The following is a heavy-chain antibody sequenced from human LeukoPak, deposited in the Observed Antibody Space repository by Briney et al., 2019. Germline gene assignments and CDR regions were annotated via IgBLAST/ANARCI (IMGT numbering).Heavy chain of an antibody. CDR1: GFTFSSYS. CDR2: ISSSSSYI. Sequence: PGGPLRLSCAASGFTFSSYSMNWVRQAPGKGLEWVSSISSSSSYIYYADSVKGRFTISRDNAKNSLYLQMNSLRAEDTAVYYCARAGAGYCSGGSCRRGMDVWGQGTTVTVSS. V-gene: IGHV3-21*01. J-gene: IGHJ6*02. D-gene: IGHD2-15*01. CDR3: ARAGAGYCSGGSCRRGMDV.